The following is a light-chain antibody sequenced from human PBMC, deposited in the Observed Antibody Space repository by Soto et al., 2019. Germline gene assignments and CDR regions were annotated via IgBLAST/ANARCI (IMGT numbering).Light chain of an antibody. V-gene: IGKV3-20*01. Sequence: EVVLTQSPGIMYLSPGERATLSCRASQTVGRSYLAWYQQKPGQAPRLLIFGTSTRATGIPDRFSGGGSGTEFTLTISRLDPEDFAGYYCQQYDSTPPWTFGQGTRVEVK. CDR1: QTVGRSY. CDR3: QQYDSTPPWT. J-gene: IGKJ1*01. CDR2: GTS.